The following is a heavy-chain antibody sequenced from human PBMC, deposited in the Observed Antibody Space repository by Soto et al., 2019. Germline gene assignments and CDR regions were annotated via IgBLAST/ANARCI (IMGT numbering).Heavy chain of an antibody. D-gene: IGHD3-10*01. CDR1: GGSISSYY. CDR3: ARTTMVRGANWFDP. CDR2: IYYSGST. J-gene: IGHJ5*02. V-gene: IGHV4-59*01. Sequence: SETLSLTCTVSGGSISSYYWSWIRQPPGKGLEWIGYIYYSGSTNYNPSLKSRVTISVDTSKNQFSLKLSSVTAADTAVYYCARTTMVRGANWFDPWGQGTLVTVS.